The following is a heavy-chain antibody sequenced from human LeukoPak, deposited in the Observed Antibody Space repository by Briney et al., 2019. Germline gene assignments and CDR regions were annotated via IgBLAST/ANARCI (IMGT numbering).Heavy chain of an antibody. V-gene: IGHV3-48*01. J-gene: IGHJ4*02. Sequence: GGSLRLSCAASGFSFSSYSMSWVRQAPGKGLEWLSYVVGSSTIIYYADSVKGRFTISRDNAQNSLYLQMNSLRAEDTAIYYCATSRDSSGYFFVNYFDNWGQGTLVTVSP. CDR2: VVGSSTII. D-gene: IGHD3-22*01. CDR3: ATSRDSSGYFFVNYFDN. CDR1: GFSFSSYS.